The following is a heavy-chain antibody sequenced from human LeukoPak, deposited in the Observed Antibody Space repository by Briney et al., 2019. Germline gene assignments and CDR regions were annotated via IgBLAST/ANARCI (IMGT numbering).Heavy chain of an antibody. J-gene: IGHJ4*02. CDR2: INSDGSST. V-gene: IGHV3-74*01. CDR3: ARRGDYGGNSAFDY. CDR1: GFTFSSYW. D-gene: IGHD4-23*01. Sequence: GGSLRLSCAASGFTFSSYWMHWVRQAPGKGLVWVSRINSDGSSTSYADSAKGRFTISRDNAKNTLYLQMNSLRAEDTAVYYCARRGDYGGNSAFDYWGQGTLVTVSS.